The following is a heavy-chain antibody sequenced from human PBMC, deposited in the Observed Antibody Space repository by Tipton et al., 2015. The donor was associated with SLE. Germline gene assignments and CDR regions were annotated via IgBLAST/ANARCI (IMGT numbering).Heavy chain of an antibody. Sequence: SLRLSCAASGFTVSSNYMSWVRQAPGKGLEWVSVIYSGGSTYYADSVKGRFTISRDNAKNSLYLQMNSLRAEDTAVYYCARDLGGGIFDYWGQGTLVTVSS. CDR3: ARDLGGGIFDY. J-gene: IGHJ4*02. CDR1: GFTVSSNY. CDR2: IYSGGST. V-gene: IGHV3-53*01. D-gene: IGHD3-16*01.